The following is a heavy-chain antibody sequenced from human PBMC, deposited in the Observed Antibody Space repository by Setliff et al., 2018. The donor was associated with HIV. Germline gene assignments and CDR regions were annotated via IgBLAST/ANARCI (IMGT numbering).Heavy chain of an antibody. D-gene: IGHD5-18*01. CDR3: SRQTPKSNVDTAVDC. V-gene: IGHV4-39*07. Sequence: PSETLSLTCNVSRGSISRSSHYWGWIRQSPGKGLEWIGSLHYSGTTYYNPSLKRRVTISVDTSMNQFSLNLTSVTAADTAVYFCSRQTPKSNVDTAVDCWGQGTLVTVSS. CDR2: LHYSGTT. CDR1: RGSISRSSHY. J-gene: IGHJ4*02.